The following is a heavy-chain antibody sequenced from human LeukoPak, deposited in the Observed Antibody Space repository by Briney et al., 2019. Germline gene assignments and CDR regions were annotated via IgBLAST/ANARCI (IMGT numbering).Heavy chain of an antibody. V-gene: IGHV4-61*02. CDR1: GGSISSSSYY. D-gene: IGHD4-23*01. J-gene: IGHJ5*02. CDR2: IYTSGST. CDR3: ARDKLHQGFDP. Sequence: SETLSLTCTVSGGSISSSSYYWSWIRQPAGKGLEWIGRIYTSGSTNYNPSLKSRVTMSVDTSKNQFSLKLNSVTAADTAVYYCARDKLHQGFDPWGQGTLVTVSS.